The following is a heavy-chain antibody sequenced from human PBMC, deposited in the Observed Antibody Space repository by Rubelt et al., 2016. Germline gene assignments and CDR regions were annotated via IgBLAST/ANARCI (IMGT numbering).Heavy chain of an antibody. J-gene: IGHJ5*02. V-gene: IGHV4-34*01. Sequence: QVQLQQWGAGLLKPSETLSLTCAVYGGSFSGYYWSWIRQPTGKGLGWIGEINHRGSTNYNPSTKSRVTISVDTSKNQISWRLGCGTAADTAVYYCASLNLNPYPWGQGTLVTVSS. CDR3: ASLNLNPYP. CDR1: GGSFSGYY. CDR2: INHRGST.